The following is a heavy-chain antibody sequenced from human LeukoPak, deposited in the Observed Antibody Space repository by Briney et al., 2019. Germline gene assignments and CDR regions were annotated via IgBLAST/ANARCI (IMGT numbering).Heavy chain of an antibody. V-gene: IGHV1-18*01. CDR1: GYTFTSYG. Sequence: ASVKVSCKASGYTFTSYGISWVRQAPGQGLEWMGWISAYNGNTNYAQKLQGRVTMTTDTSTSTAYMELRSLRSDDTAVYYCASSRDRSYYRAFDIWGQGTMVTASS. D-gene: IGHD1-26*01. CDR2: ISAYNGNT. J-gene: IGHJ3*02. CDR3: ASSRDRSYYRAFDI.